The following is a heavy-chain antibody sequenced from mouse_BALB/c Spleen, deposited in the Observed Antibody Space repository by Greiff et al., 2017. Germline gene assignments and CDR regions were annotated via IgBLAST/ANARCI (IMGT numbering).Heavy chain of an antibody. D-gene: IGHD1-1*01. CDR1: GYTFTSYW. V-gene: IGHV1S81*02. CDR2: INPSNGRT. CDR3: ASPVEGDYAMDY. J-gene: IGHJ4*01. Sequence: QVQLQQPGAELVKPGASVKLSCKASGYTFTSYWMHWVKQRPGQGLEWIGEINPSNGRTNYNEKFKSKATLTVDKSSSTAYMQLSSLTSEDPAVYYCASPVEGDYAMDYWGQGTSVTVSS.